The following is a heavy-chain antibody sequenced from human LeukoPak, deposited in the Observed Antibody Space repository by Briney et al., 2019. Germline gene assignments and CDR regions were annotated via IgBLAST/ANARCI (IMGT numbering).Heavy chain of an antibody. J-gene: IGHJ5*02. V-gene: IGHV4-59*01. CDR1: GGSISSYY. CDR2: IYYSGST. D-gene: IGHD2-21*02. Sequence: SETLSLTCTVSGGSISSYYWSWIRQPPGKGLEWIGYIYYSGSTNYNPSLKSRVTISVDTSKNQFSLKLSPVTAADTAAYYCARDRVAYCGGDCYSRWFDPWGQGTLVTVSS. CDR3: ARDRVAYCGGDCYSRWFDP.